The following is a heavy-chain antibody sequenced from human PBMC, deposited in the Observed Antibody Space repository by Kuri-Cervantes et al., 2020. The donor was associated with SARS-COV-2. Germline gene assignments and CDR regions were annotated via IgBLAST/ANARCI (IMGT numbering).Heavy chain of an antibody. CDR3: ARGPYSSSTFGY. Sequence: GESLKISCAASGFTFSDHTMDWVRQAPGKGLEWVAVIWYDGSNKYYADSVKGRFTISRDNSKNTLYLQMNSLRAEDTAVYYCARGPYSSSTFGYWGQGTLVTVSS. J-gene: IGHJ4*02. CDR2: IWYDGSNK. D-gene: IGHD6-6*01. V-gene: IGHV3-33*08. CDR1: GFTFSDHT.